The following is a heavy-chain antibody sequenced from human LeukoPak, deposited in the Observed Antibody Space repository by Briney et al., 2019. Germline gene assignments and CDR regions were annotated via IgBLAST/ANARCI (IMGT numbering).Heavy chain of an antibody. J-gene: IGHJ4*02. Sequence: ASVKVSCKASGYTFTSYGISWVRQAPGQGLKWMGWISAYNGNTNYAQKLQGRVTMTTDTSTSTAYMELRSLGSDDTAVYYCARAPTQDIVVVPAAIPGAFDYWGQGTLVTVSS. V-gene: IGHV1-18*01. CDR3: ARAPTQDIVVVPAAIPGAFDY. CDR1: GYTFTSYG. CDR2: ISAYNGNT. D-gene: IGHD2-2*02.